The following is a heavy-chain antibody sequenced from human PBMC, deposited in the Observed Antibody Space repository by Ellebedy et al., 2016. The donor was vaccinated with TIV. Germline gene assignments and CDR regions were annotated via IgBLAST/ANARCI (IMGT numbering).Heavy chain of an antibody. D-gene: IGHD5/OR15-5a*01. CDR2: ISYDGSNK. J-gene: IGHJ4*02. CDR1: GFPFDSYV. V-gene: IGHV3-30*04. Sequence: PGGSLRLSCAASGFPFDSYVMNWVRQAPGKGLEWVALISYDGSNKYFADSVQGRFTISRDNSHNTLYLLMNSLRGDDTAIYYFARALNHVDTVSTAPLDCWGQGTLVTVSS. CDR3: ARALNHVDTVSTAPLDC.